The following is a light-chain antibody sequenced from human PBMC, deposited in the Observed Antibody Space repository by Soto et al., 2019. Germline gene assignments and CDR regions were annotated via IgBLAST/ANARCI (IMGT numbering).Light chain of an antibody. V-gene: IGKV1-39*01. CDR1: QSISNY. J-gene: IGKJ1*01. Sequence: DIQMTQSPSSLSASVGDRVTITCRASQSISNYLNWYQQKPGKAPKVLIYAESSLQSRVPSLFRGSGSGTEFTLPISSLQPECFTNYYCQQSYSKRSFGQGTKVEIK. CDR2: AES. CDR3: QQSYSKRS.